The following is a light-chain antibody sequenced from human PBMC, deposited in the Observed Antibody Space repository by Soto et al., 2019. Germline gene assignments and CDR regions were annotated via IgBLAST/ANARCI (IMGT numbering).Light chain of an antibody. CDR1: QRISSY. CDR2: AAS. V-gene: IGKV1-39*01. CDR3: QQSYSTPYT. Sequence: DIQMTQSPSSLSASVGDRLTITCRASQRISSYLNWYQQKPGKAPNLLIYAASSLQSGVPSRFSGSGSGTDFTLTISSLQPEDFATYYCQQSYSTPYTFGQGTKLEIK. J-gene: IGKJ2*01.